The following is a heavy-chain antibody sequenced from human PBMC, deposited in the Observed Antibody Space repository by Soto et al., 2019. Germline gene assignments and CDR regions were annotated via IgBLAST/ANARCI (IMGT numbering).Heavy chain of an antibody. CDR3: ARVLLYYYYMDV. CDR1: GFTFSSYW. CDR2: IKQDGSEK. D-gene: IGHD3-3*01. Sequence: GGPLRLSCAASGFTFSSYWMSWVRQAPGKGLEWVANIKQDGSEKYYVDSVKGRFTISRDNAKNSLYLQMNSLRAEDTAVYYCARVLLYYYYMDVWDKGTTVTVSS. J-gene: IGHJ6*03. V-gene: IGHV3-7*01.